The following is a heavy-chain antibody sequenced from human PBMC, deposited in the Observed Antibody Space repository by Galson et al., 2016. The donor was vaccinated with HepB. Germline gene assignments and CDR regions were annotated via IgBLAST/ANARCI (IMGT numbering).Heavy chain of an antibody. CDR2: IIPIFGTS. J-gene: IGHJ2*01. Sequence: SVKVSCKASGGTLSTYAFTWVRQAPGQGLEWMGGIIPIFGTSNYAQKFHGRVTFTADESTSTVYMELSSLRSEDTALYYCAREGAGGDCSGGSCYLLWYYDLWGRGTLVTVSS. V-gene: IGHV1-69*13. D-gene: IGHD2-15*01. CDR1: GGTLSTYA. CDR3: AREGAGGDCSGGSCYLLWYYDL.